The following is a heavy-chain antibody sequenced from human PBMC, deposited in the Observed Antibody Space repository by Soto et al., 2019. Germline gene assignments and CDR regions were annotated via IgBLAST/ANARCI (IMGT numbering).Heavy chain of an antibody. Sequence: EVQLVESGGGLVQPGGSLRLSCAASGFTLSSYSMNWVRQAPGKGLEWVSYISSSSSTIYYADSVKGRFTISRDNAKNSLYLQMNSLRAEDTAVYYCARDPAVTTYSHYYYMDVWGKGTTVTVSS. CDR1: GFTLSSYS. CDR2: ISSSSSTI. J-gene: IGHJ6*03. D-gene: IGHD4-17*01. V-gene: IGHV3-48*01. CDR3: ARDPAVTTYSHYYYMDV.